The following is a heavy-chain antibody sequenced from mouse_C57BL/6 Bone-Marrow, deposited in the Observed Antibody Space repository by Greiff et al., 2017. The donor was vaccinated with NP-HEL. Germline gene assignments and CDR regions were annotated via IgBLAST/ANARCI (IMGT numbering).Heavy chain of an antibody. CDR3: TFYYEYENAMDY. Sequence: EVQLQQSGAELVRPGASVKLSCTASGFNIKDDYMHWVKQRPEQGLEWIGWIDPENGDTEYASKFQGKATITADTSSNTAYLQLSSLTSEDTAVYYCTFYYEYENAMDYWGQGTSVTVSS. CDR2: IDPENGDT. V-gene: IGHV14-4*01. D-gene: IGHD2-4*01. CDR1: GFNIKDDY. J-gene: IGHJ4*01.